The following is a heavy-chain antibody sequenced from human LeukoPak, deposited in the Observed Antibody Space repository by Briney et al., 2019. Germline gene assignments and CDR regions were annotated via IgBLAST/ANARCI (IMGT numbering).Heavy chain of an antibody. D-gene: IGHD3-9*01. CDR2: ISGRDTNT. V-gene: IGHV3-23*01. CDR3: AKAEGYDILTGLDY. J-gene: IGHJ4*02. CDR1: GLTFSNYE. Sequence: GESLRLSCAASGLTFSNYEMNWVRQAPGKGLEWVSAISGRDTNTYYTASVEGRFTISRDNSKNTLYLQMNSLRAEDTAVYYCAKAEGYDILTGLDYWGQGTLVTVSS.